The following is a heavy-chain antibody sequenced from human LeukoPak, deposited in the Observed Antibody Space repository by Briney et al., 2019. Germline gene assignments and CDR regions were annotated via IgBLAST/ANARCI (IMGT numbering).Heavy chain of an antibody. CDR1: GFTISSYE. CDR2: ISSSGSTI. Sequence: GESLRLSCAASGFTISSYEMNCIRQAPAKALVWVSYISSSGSTIYYADSVKGRFTISRDNAKNSLYLQMNSLRAEDTAVYYCARSGYSDAFDIWGQGTMVTVSS. D-gene: IGHD5-12*01. J-gene: IGHJ3*02. V-gene: IGHV3-48*03. CDR3: ARSGYSDAFDI.